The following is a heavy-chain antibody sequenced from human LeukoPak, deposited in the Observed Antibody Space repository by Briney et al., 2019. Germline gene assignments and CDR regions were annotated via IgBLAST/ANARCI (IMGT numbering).Heavy chain of an antibody. Sequence: PGRSLRLSCAASGFTFSSYAMSWVRQAPGKGLEWVSAISGSGGSTYYADSVKGRFTISRDNSKNTLYLQMNSLRAEDTAVYYCARDGSLLPVAEGGGALDYWGQGTLVTVSS. V-gene: IGHV3-23*01. CDR3: ARDGSLLPVAEGGGALDY. CDR2: ISGSGGST. D-gene: IGHD6-19*01. J-gene: IGHJ4*02. CDR1: GFTFSSYA.